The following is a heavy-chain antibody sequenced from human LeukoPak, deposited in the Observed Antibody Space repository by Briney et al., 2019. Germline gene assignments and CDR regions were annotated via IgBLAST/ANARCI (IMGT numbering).Heavy chain of an antibody. J-gene: IGHJ4*02. CDR2: IYYSGST. CDR1: GGYISRYY. CDR3: AIELYCSSWSDY. V-gene: IGHV4-59*01. Sequence: PSETLSLTCTVSGGYISRYYWSWIRQPPGKGLEWIGYIYYSGSTSYNPSLKSRVTISVDTSKNQFSLKLSSVTAADTAVYYCAIELYCSSWSDYWGQGTLVTVSS. D-gene: IGHD6-13*01.